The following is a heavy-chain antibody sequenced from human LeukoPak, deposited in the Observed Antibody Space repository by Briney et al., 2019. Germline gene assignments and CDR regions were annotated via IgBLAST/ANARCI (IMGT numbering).Heavy chain of an antibody. CDR3: ATAARDYYYYMDA. J-gene: IGHJ6*03. D-gene: IGHD6-13*01. CDR1: GFTFSNYA. Sequence: PGGSLRLSCAASGFTFSNYAMHWVRQAPGKGLEWVAVMSYDGSNKYYADSVKGRFTISRDISKNTLYLQMNSPRAEDTAVYYCATAARDYYYYMDAWGKGTTVTVSS. V-gene: IGHV3-30*01. CDR2: MSYDGSNK.